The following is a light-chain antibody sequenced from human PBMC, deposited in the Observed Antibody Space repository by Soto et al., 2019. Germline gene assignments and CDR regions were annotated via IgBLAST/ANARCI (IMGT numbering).Light chain of an antibody. CDR1: QSISSW. J-gene: IGKJ1*01. V-gene: IGKV1-5*03. CDR2: KAS. CDR3: QQYNSYPWT. Sequence: DIQITQSASTLSAYVGDRVTITCRASQSISSWLAWYQQKPGKAPKLLIYKASSLESGVPSRFSGSGSGTKFTLTISSLQPDDFATYYCQQYNSYPWTFGQGTKV.